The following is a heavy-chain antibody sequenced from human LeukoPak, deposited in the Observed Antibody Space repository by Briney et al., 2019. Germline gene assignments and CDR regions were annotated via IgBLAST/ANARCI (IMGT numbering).Heavy chain of an antibody. CDR2: FNGNGENI. CDR1: GFTFSSYA. CDR3: VRDHNWSFDY. J-gene: IGHJ4*02. V-gene: IGHV3-48*01. D-gene: IGHD2/OR15-2a*01. Sequence: GRSLRLSCAASGFTFSSYAMHWVRQAPGKGLEWISYFNGNGENIYYADSVRGRFTISRDNAKNSLYLQMDSLRAEDSAVYYCVRDHNWSFDYWGQGILVSVSS.